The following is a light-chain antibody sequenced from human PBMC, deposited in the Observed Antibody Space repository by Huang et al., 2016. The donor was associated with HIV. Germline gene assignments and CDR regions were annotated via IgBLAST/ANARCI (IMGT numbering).Light chain of an antibody. Sequence: EIVMTQSSATPSVFPGQRVTLYCRASQSVGNIFAWYQQSPGQAPRLLINGSSTRASGIPARFSGSGSGTECTLTIRSLQSEDLAVYYFQQYNSWPRTFGQGTKLEIK. V-gene: IGKV3-15*01. J-gene: IGKJ2*01. CDR3: QQYNSWPRT. CDR1: QSVGNI. CDR2: GSS.